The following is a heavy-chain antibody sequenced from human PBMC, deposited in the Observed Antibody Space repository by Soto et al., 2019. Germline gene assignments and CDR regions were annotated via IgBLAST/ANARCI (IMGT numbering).Heavy chain of an antibody. CDR2: IYSSGSA. J-gene: IGHJ5*02. D-gene: IGHD2-15*01. Sequence: PSETLSLTCTVSGGSISSYYWSWIRQPPGKGLEWIGYIYSSGSATYNPSLKSRVTISVDTSKNHFSLKLNSVTAVDTAIYYCARSGGPGADDWFDPWGQGTLVTVSS. CDR1: GGSISSYY. V-gene: IGHV4-59*01. CDR3: ARSGGPGADDWFDP.